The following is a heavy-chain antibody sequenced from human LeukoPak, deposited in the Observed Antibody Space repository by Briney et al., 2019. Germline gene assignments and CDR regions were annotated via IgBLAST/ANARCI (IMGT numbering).Heavy chain of an antibody. CDR1: GGSSSGYY. V-gene: IGHV4-34*01. CDR2: INHSGST. CDR3: ARGPLKSSSHGFDY. Sequence: SETLSLTCAVYGGSSSGYYWSWIRQPPGKGLEWIGEINHSGSTNYNPSLKSRVTISVDTSKNQFSLKLSSVTAADTAVYYCARGPLKSSSHGFDYWGQGTLVTVSS. D-gene: IGHD6-13*01. J-gene: IGHJ4*02.